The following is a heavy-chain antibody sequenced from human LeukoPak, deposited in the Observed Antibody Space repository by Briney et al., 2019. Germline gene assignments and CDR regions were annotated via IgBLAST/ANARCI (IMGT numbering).Heavy chain of an antibody. CDR1: GGSFNGCY. V-gene: IGHV4-34*09. CDR3: ARVYYGDYDY. Sequence: PSETLSLTCAVYGGSFNGCYWSWIRQPPGKGLEWIGYIYYSGSTYYNPSLKSRVTISVDTSKNQFSLKLSSVTAADTAVYYCARVYYGDYDYWGQGTLVTVSS. CDR2: IYYSGST. D-gene: IGHD4-17*01. J-gene: IGHJ4*02.